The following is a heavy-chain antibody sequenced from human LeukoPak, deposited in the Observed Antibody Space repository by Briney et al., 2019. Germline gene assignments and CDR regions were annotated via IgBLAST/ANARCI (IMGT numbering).Heavy chain of an antibody. D-gene: IGHD3-10*02. CDR2: TYYRSKWYN. CDR3: ARDMFGYYFDY. V-gene: IGHV6-1*01. J-gene: IGHJ4*02. Sequence: KPSQTLSLTCAISGDSVSSSIAAWHWIRQSPSRGLEWLGRTYYRSKWYNEYAVSVKSRIIINPDTSKNHFSLQLNSATPEDTAVYYCARDMFGYYFDYWGQGALVTVSS. CDR1: GDSVSSSIAA.